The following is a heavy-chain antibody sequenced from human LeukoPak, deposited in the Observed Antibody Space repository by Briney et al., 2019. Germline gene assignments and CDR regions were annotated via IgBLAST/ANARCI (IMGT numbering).Heavy chain of an antibody. CDR3: ARSRYYCSGGSCYTGDFDY. Sequence: GASVKVSCKASGYTFTSYYMHWVRQAPGQGLEWMGIINPSGGSTSYAQKFQGRVTMTRDTSTSTVYMELSSLRSEDTAVYYCARSRYYCSGGSCYTGDFDYWGQGTLVTVSS. CDR2: INPSGGST. J-gene: IGHJ4*02. CDR1: GYTFTSYY. V-gene: IGHV1-46*01. D-gene: IGHD2-15*01.